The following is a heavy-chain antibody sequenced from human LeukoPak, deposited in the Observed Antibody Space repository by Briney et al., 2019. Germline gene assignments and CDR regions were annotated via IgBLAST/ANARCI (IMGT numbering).Heavy chain of an antibody. D-gene: IGHD5-18*01. CDR1: GGTFSSYA. CDR2: IIPIFGTA. V-gene: IGHV1-69*13. J-gene: IGHJ4*02. Sequence: SVKVSCKASGGTFSSYAISWVRQVPGQGLEWMGGIIPIFGTANYAQKFQGRVTITADESTSTAYMELSSLRSEDTAVYYCARDLSGYTRFDYWGQGTLVTVSS. CDR3: ARDLSGYTRFDY.